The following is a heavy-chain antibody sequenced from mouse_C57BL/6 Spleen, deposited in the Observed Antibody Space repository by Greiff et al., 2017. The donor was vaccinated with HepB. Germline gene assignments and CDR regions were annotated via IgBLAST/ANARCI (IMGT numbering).Heavy chain of an antibody. V-gene: IGHV5-16*01. J-gene: IGHJ4*01. CDR2: INYDGSST. D-gene: IGHD1-1*01. CDR1: GFTFSDYY. Sequence: EVQLVESEGGLVQPGSSMKLSCTASGFTFSDYYMAWVRQVPEKGLEWVANINYDGSSTYYLDSLKSRFIISRDNAKNILYLQMSSLKSEDTATYYCASGSSYDAMDYWGQGTSVTVSS. CDR3: ASGSSYDAMDY.